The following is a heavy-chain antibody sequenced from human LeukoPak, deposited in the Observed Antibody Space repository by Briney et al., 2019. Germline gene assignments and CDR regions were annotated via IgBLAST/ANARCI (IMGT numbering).Heavy chain of an antibody. CDR2: IIPIFGTA. CDR1: GGTFSSYA. J-gene: IGHJ6*03. CDR3: ARREGYSYGSPYYYYYMDV. Sequence: ASVKVSCKASGGTFSSYAISWVRQAPGQGLEWMGGIIPIFGTANYAQKFQGRVTITTDESTSTAYMELSSLRSEDTAVYYCARREGYSYGSPYYYYYMDVWGKGTTVTVSS. V-gene: IGHV1-69*05. D-gene: IGHD5-18*01.